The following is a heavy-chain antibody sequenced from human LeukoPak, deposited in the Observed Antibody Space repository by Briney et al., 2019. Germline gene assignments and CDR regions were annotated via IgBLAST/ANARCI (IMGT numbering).Heavy chain of an antibody. V-gene: IGHV4-34*01. Sequence: SETLSLTCTVSGGSINSYYWSWIRQPPGKGLEWIGEINHSGSTNYNPSLKSRVTISVDTSKNQFSLKLSSVTAADTAVYYCARVRGIQLWLQRYYFDYWGQGTLVTVSS. D-gene: IGHD5-18*01. CDR1: GGSINSYY. CDR3: ARVRGIQLWLQRYYFDY. CDR2: INHSGST. J-gene: IGHJ4*02.